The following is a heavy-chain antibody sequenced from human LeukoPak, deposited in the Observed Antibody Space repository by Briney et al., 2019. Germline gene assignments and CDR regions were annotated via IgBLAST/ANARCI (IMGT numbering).Heavy chain of an antibody. V-gene: IGHV3-23*01. J-gene: IGHJ4*02. CDR2: ISGSGGST. CDR3: AMTPRYSSSWYLFDY. D-gene: IGHD6-13*01. Sequence: GGSLRLSCVASGFTFSSYAMTWVRQAPGKGLEWVSAISGSGGSTYYADSVKGRFTISRDNSKNTLYLQMNSLRAEDTAVYYCAMTPRYSSSWYLFDYWGQGTLVTVSS. CDR1: GFTFSSYA.